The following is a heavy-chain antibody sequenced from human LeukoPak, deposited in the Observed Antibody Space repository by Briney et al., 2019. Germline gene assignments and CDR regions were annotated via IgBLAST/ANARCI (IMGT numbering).Heavy chain of an antibody. J-gene: IGHJ4*02. CDR1: GFTVSSNY. V-gene: IGHV3-66*01. Sequence: GGSLRLSCAASGFTVSSNYMSWVRQAPGKGLEWVSIIYSGGTTYYADSVKGPFTISRDDSKNTVYLQMNSLSAEDTAVYYCARGVAGTGQGFDFWGQGTLVTVSS. CDR2: IYSGGTT. D-gene: IGHD6-19*01. CDR3: ARGVAGTGQGFDF.